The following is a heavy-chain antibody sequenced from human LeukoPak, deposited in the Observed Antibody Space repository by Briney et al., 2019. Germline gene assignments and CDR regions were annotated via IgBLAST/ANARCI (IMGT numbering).Heavy chain of an antibody. J-gene: IGHJ4*02. V-gene: IGHV4-30-4*08. Sequence: PSETLSLTCTVSGGSISGGDSYWSWIRQPPGKGLEWIGYIYSSGSTYYNPSLKSRVTIAVDTSKNQFSLNLSSVTAADTAVYYCARDQFPGRYCSSTTCSHWGQGTLVTVSS. D-gene: IGHD2-2*01. CDR1: GGSISGGDSY. CDR3: ARDQFPGRYCSSTTCSH. CDR2: IYSSGST.